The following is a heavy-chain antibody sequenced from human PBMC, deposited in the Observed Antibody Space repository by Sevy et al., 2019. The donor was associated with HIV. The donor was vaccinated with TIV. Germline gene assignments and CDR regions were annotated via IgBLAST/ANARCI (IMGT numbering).Heavy chain of an antibody. Sequence: GGSLRLSCAASGFNFNKYGMRWVRQAPGKGLEYVASIKGDGSEKYYMDSVKGRFTISRDNAENSVYLQMNSLRAEDTPVYHCVRAGAFRTYDSWGQGTLVTVSS. J-gene: IGHJ4*02. CDR3: VRAGAFRTYDS. V-gene: IGHV3-7*01. D-gene: IGHD3-10*01. CDR1: GFNFNKYG. CDR2: IKGDGSEK.